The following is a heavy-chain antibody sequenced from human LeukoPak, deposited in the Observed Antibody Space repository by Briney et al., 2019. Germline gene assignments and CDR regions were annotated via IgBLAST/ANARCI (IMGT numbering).Heavy chain of an antibody. Sequence: GGSLRLSCAASGFTVSSNYMSWVRQAPGKGLEWVSVIYSGGRTYYADSVKGRFTISRDNSKNTLYLQMNSLRAEDTAVYYCARDQQNYYDSGGYFDYWGQGTLVTVSS. CDR3: ARDQQNYYDSGGYFDY. D-gene: IGHD3-22*01. CDR1: GFTVSSNY. J-gene: IGHJ4*02. V-gene: IGHV3-53*01. CDR2: IYSGGRT.